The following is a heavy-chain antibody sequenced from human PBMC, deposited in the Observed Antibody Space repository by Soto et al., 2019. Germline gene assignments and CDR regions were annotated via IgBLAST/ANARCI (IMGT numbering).Heavy chain of an antibody. CDR3: AREDYDFWSGSLATRNWFDP. CDR1: GFTSSSYG. D-gene: IGHD3-3*01. J-gene: IGHJ5*02. V-gene: IGHV3-33*01. Sequence: PGGSLRLSCAASGFTSSSYGMHWVRQAPGKWLEWVAVIWYDGSNKYYADSVKGRFTISRDNSKNTLYLQMNSLRAEDTAVYYCAREDYDFWSGSLATRNWFDPWGQGXLVTVYS. CDR2: IWYDGSNK.